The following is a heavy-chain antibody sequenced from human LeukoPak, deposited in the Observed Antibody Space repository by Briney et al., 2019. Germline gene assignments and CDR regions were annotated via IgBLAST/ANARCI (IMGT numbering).Heavy chain of an antibody. CDR2: ISASGGHI. CDR1: GFTFSSYA. V-gene: IGHV3-21*01. CDR3: ARGMYYYDSSGYYYVDY. Sequence: GGSLRLSCAASGFTFSSYAMNWVRQAPGKGLEWVSSISASGGHIFYADSVKGRFTISRDNAKNSLYLQMNSLRAEDTAVYYCARGMYYYDSSGYYYVDYWGQGTLVTVSS. D-gene: IGHD3-22*01. J-gene: IGHJ4*02.